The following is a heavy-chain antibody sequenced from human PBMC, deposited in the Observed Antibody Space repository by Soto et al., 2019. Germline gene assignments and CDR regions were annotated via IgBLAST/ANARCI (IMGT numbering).Heavy chain of an antibody. CDR1: GGSISSYY. CDR3: ASTPVYYDYWSGSFDY. J-gene: IGHJ4*02. D-gene: IGHD3-3*01. V-gene: IGHV4-59*08. Sequence: SETLSLTCTVSGGSISSYYWSWIRQPPGKGLEWIGYIYYSGSTNYNPSLKSRVTISVDTSKNKFSLKLSSVTAADTAVYYCASTPVYYDYWSGSFDYWGQGTLVTVSS. CDR2: IYYSGST.